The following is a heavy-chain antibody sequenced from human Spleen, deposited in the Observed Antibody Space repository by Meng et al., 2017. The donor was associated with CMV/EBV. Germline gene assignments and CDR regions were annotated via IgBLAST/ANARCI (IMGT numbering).Heavy chain of an antibody. CDR3: ARDPGSGSYPLEY. CDR2: ISSSSSFI. J-gene: IGHJ4*02. V-gene: IGHV3-21*01. CDR1: GGSISSSC. Sequence: GGSLRLSXXVSGGSISSSCYYWGWIRQPPGKGLEWVSSISSSSSFIYYADSVKGRFTISRDNVKSSLYLQMDSXGAEATAVYYCARDPGSGSYPLEYWGQGTLVTVSS. D-gene: IGHD1-26*01.